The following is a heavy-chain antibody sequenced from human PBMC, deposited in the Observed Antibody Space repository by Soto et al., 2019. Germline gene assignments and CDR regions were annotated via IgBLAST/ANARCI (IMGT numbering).Heavy chain of an antibody. CDR2: LLRSGSTT. Sequence: SLRLSCAASGFTISNYAMTWARQAPGKGLEWVSSLLRSGSTTYYANSVKGRFTISSDTSANSLYLQMDSLRAEDTAVYYCAKDAVSGDGVWLLDSWGQGTVVTVSS. CDR3: AKDAVSGDGVWLLDS. J-gene: IGHJ5*02. V-gene: IGHV3-23*01. D-gene: IGHD4-17*01. CDR1: GFTISNYA.